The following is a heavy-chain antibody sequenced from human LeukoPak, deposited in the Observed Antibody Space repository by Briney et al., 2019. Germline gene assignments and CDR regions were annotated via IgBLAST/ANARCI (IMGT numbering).Heavy chain of an antibody. J-gene: IGHJ5*02. Sequence: SETLSLTCTVSGGSISSYYWSWIRQPPGKGLEWIGYIYYSGSTNYNPSLKSRVTISVDTSKNQFSLKLSSVTAADTAVYYCARVKTYDILTGYGPWFDPWGQGTLVTVSS. CDR3: ARVKTYDILTGYGPWFDP. CDR2: IYYSGST. CDR1: GGSISSYY. D-gene: IGHD3-9*01. V-gene: IGHV4-59*01.